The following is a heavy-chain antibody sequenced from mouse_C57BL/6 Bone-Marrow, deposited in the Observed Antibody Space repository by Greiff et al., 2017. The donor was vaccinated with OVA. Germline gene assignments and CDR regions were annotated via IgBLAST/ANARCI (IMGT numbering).Heavy chain of an antibody. Sequence: QVQLQQSGAELMKPGASVKLSCKATGYTFTGYWIEWVKQRPGHGLEWIGEILPGSGSTNYNEKFKGKATFTADTSSNTAYMQLSSLTTEDSASYYCARQLRLRSFAYWGQGTLVTVTA. D-gene: IGHD3-2*02. J-gene: IGHJ3*01. CDR1: GYTFTGYW. CDR2: ILPGSGST. V-gene: IGHV1-9*01. CDR3: ARQLRLRSFAY.